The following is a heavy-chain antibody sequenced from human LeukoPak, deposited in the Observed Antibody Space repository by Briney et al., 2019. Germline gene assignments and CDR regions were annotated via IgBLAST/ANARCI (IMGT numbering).Heavy chain of an antibody. CDR2: IYTSGST. CDR1: GGSLSSGSYY. J-gene: IGHJ5*02. V-gene: IGHV4-61*02. CDR3: AMGGITIFGVASPFDP. D-gene: IGHD3-3*01. Sequence: SQTLSLTCTVSGGSLSSGSYYWSWIRQPAGKGLEWIGRIYTSGSTNYNPSLKSRVTISVDTSKNQFSLKLSSVTAADTAVYYCAMGGITIFGVASPFDPWGQGTLVTVSS.